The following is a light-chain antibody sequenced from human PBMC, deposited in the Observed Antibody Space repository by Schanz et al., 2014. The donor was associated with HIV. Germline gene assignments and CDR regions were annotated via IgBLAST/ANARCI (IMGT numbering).Light chain of an antibody. Sequence: IQLTQSPSSLSAFVGDRVTITCRASQGVSSYLAWYQQKPGKAPKVLIYAASTLQSGVPSRFSGSGSGTDFTLTISSLQPEDFATYYCQQSYSTPPWTFGQGTKVEIK. V-gene: IGKV1-39*01. CDR3: QQSYSTPPWT. J-gene: IGKJ1*01. CDR1: QGVSSY. CDR2: AAS.